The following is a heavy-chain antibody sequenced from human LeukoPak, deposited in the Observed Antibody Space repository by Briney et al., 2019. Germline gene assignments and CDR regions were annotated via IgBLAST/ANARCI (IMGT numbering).Heavy chain of an antibody. V-gene: IGHV3-13*01. D-gene: IGHD2-2*01. CDR2: IGVAGDT. J-gene: IGHJ6*02. CDR3: ARAPSSAAYYYGMDV. CDR1: GFTFSSYD. Sequence: GGSLRLSSAASGFTFSSYDMHWVRQDTGKGLEWVSGIGVAGDTYYPGSVKGRFTISRENAKNSLYLQMNSLTAGDTAVYYCARAPSSAAYYYGMDVWGQGTTVTVSS.